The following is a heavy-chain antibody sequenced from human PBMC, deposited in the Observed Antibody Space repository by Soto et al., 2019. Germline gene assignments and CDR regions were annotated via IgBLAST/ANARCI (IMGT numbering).Heavy chain of an antibody. D-gene: IGHD2-15*01. CDR2: IYYSGST. CDR1: GGSISGYH. V-gene: IGHV4-59*01. Sequence: QVQLQESGPGLVKSSETLSLTCTVSGGSISGYHWSWIRQPPGKGLEWIGYIYYSGSTNYNPSLKRRVTISLDTSKNQFSLKLSSVTAADTAVYYCARVRWRYFDIWGRGTLVTVSS. CDR3: ARVRWRYFDI. J-gene: IGHJ2*01.